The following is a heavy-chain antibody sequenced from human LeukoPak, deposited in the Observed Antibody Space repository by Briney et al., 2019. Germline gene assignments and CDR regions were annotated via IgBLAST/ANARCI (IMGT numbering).Heavy chain of an antibody. CDR2: IGSDNKP. J-gene: IGHJ4*02. D-gene: IGHD6-13*01. V-gene: IGHV3-23*01. Sequence: GGSLRLSCEASGFTFSAYAMTWVRQAPGKGLEWVSSIGSDNKPHYSESVKGRFAISRDNSKNMLFLQLNSLRAEDTTVYFCAKDGWGGSSWTPFDYWGQGTLVTVSS. CDR3: AKDGWGGSSWTPFDY. CDR1: GFTFSAYA.